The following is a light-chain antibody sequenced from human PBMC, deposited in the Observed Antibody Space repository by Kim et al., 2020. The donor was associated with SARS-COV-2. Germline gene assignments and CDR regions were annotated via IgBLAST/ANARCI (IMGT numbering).Light chain of an antibody. CDR2: GRN. CDR3: ESRDSGGNVV. J-gene: IGLJ2*01. V-gene: IGLV3-19*01. Sequence: SSELTQDPAVSVALGQTVRNTCQGDSLRSYYATWYQQKPRQAPLLVIFGRNNRPSGIPDRFSGSTAGNTASLTLSGAQAVDEADFYCESRDSGGNVVFGGGTQLTVL. CDR1: SLRSYY.